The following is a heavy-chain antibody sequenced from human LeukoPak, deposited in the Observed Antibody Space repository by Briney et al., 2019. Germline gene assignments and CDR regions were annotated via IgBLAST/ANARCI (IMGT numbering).Heavy chain of an antibody. J-gene: IGHJ6*02. Sequence: GGSLRLSCAASGFTFDDYTMHWVRQAPGKGLEWVSLISWDGGGTYYADSVKGRFTISRDNSKNSLYLQMNSLRTEDTALYYCAKGDPSHYYYGMDVWGQGTTVTVSS. CDR3: AKGDPSHYYYGMDV. CDR2: ISWDGGGT. V-gene: IGHV3-43*01. CDR1: GFTFDDYT.